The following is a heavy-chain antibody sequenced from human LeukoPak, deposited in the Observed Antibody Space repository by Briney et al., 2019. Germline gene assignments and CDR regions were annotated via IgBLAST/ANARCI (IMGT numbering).Heavy chain of an antibody. Sequence: GASLQISCQGSGSIFTSYWIGGVRPLPGKGGEWMGIIYPGASDTRYSPSFQGQVTISADKSISTAYLQWSSLKASDTAMYYCAVLEPVGYWGQGTLVTVSS. J-gene: IGHJ4*02. D-gene: IGHD2-8*02. V-gene: IGHV5-51*01. CDR2: IYPGASDT. CDR3: AVLEPVGY. CDR1: GSIFTSYW.